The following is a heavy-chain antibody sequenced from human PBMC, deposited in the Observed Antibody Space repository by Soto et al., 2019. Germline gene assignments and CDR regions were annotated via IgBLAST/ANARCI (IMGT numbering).Heavy chain of an antibody. D-gene: IGHD2-2*01. J-gene: IGHJ6*03. CDR3: AKYSCCYYYYMDV. CDR2: ISGSGGST. CDR1: GFTFSSYA. V-gene: IGHV3-23*01. Sequence: EVQLLESGGGLVQPGGSLRLSCAASGFTFSSYAMSWVRQAPGKGLEWVSAISGSGGSTYYADSVKGRFTISRDNSKNTQYLQMNSLRAEDTAVYYCAKYSCCYYYYMDVWGKGTTVTVSS.